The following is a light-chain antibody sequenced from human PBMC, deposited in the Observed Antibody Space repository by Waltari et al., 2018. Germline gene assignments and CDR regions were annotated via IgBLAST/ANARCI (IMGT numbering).Light chain of an antibody. V-gene: IGLV2-14*03. CDR2: DT. CDR1: NTDVGGSNF. Sequence: QSVLSQPASVSGSPGQSITISCSGTNTDVGGSNFVSWYQQYPDKAPKVIIYDTDRPSGVSHRFSGSKFGNTASLTISGLQAEDEADYYCCSYTRSSTYVFGTGTKVTVL. J-gene: IGLJ1*01. CDR3: CSYTRSSTYV.